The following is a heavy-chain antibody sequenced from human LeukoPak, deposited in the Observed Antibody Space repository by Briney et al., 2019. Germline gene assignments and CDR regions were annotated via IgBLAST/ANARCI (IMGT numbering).Heavy chain of an antibody. CDR3: ARGSSSWSGY. J-gene: IGHJ4*02. V-gene: IGHV3-48*03. CDR2: ISSSGSTI. D-gene: IGHD6-13*01. CDR1: GFTFSSYE. Sequence: PGGSLRLSCAASGFTFSSYEMNWVRQASGKGLEWVSYISSSGSTIYYADSVKGRFTISRDNAKNSLYLQMNSLRAEDTAVYYCARGSSSWSGYWGQGTLVTVSS.